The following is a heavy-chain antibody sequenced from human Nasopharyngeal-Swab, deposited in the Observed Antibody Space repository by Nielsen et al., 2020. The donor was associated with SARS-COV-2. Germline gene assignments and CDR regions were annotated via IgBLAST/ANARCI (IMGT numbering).Heavy chain of an antibody. Sequence: SETLSLTCAVYGGSFSDYYWTWIRQPPGKGLEWIGEINHRGTTNSNPSLKSRVTISADTSKNQFSLNLSSVTAADTAVYYCARGLVDVNMMLVVIGFSYWLDSWGQGTLVTVSS. CDR3: ARGLVDVNMMLVVIGFSYWLDS. CDR1: GGSFSDYY. D-gene: IGHD3-22*01. V-gene: IGHV4-34*01. CDR2: INHRGTT. J-gene: IGHJ5*01.